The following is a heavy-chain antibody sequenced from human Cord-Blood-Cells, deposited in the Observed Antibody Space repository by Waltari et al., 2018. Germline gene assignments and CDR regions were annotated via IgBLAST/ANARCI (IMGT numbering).Heavy chain of an antibody. Sequence: EVQLVQSGAEVKKPGESLKISCKGSGYSFTSYWIGWVRQMPGKGLEWMGSSSTDDSETRYSPSFTGQVTISAAKAISTSYLQWSRLKASDAARYCCARLGGKPRYFDLWGRGTLVTVSS. CDR2: SSTDDSET. D-gene: IGHD1-26*01. J-gene: IGHJ2*01. CDR3: ARLGGKPRYFDL. V-gene: IGHV5-51*01. CDR1: GYSFTSYW.